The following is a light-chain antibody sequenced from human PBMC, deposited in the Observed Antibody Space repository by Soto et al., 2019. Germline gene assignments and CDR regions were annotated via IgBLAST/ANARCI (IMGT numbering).Light chain of an antibody. J-gene: IGKJ2*01. Sequence: EIVLTQAPGTLSFSTGERATLSCRASQSVSSSYLAWYQQKSGQAPRLLIYGGCSRATGIPYRFSGSGSGTDFTLIISRLEPEDFAVYYCQQYGSAPYTFGQGTKLEIK. CDR2: GGC. V-gene: IGKV3-20*01. CDR1: QSVSSSY. CDR3: QQYGSAPYT.